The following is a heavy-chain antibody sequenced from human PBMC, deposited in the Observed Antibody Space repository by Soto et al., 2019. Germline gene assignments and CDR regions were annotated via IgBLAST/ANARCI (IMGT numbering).Heavy chain of an antibody. CDR1: GYTFTSYG. Sequence: ASVKVSCKASGYTFTSYGISWVRQAPGQGLEWMGWISAYNGNTNYAQKLQGRVTMTTDTSASTAYMELRSLRSDDTAVYYCARDWAETYYYDSSGYYYYYYYGMGVWGQGTTVTVSS. CDR2: ISAYNGNT. J-gene: IGHJ6*02. CDR3: ARDWAETYYYDSSGYYYYYYYGMGV. V-gene: IGHV1-18*01. D-gene: IGHD3-22*01.